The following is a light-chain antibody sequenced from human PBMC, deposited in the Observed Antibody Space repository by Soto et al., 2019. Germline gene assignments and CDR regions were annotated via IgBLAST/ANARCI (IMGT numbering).Light chain of an antibody. J-gene: IGKJ1*01. CDR2: GAS. Sequence: IRMTQSPSSLSASTGDRVTITCRASQTISTYLNWYQQKPGKAPKLLIYGASSQQSGVPSSFSSSGSGTDVTLTISSLQPADFGTYYCRQSFSTPRTFGQGTKVDI. V-gene: IGKV1-39*01. CDR3: RQSFSTPRT. CDR1: QTISTY.